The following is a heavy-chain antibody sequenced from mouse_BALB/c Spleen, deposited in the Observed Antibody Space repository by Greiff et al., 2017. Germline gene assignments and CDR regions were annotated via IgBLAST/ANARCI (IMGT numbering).Heavy chain of an antibody. CDR2: IRNKANGYTT. Sequence: EVKLMESGGGLVQPGGSLRLSCAASGFTFTDYYMSWVRQPPGKALEWLGFIRNKANGYTTEYSASVKGRFTISRENYQSILYLQMNTLRAEDSATYYYARDSCYFDYWGQGTTLTVSS. J-gene: IGHJ2*01. V-gene: IGHV7-3*02. CDR1: GFTFTDYY. CDR3: ARDSCYFDY.